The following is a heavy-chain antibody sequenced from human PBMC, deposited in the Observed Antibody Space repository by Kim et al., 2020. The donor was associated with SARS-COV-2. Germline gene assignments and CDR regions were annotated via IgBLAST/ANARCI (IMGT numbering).Heavy chain of an antibody. V-gene: IGHV4-39*07. J-gene: IGHJ5*02. Sequence: SETLSLTCTVSGGSISSSSYYWGWIRQPPGKGLEWIGSIYYSGSTYYNPSLKSRVTISVDTSKNQFSLKLSSVTAADTAVYYCARALPYGDYVLSHEGWFDPWGQGTLVTVSS. CDR3: ARALPYGDYVLSHEGWFDP. CDR2: IYYSGST. CDR1: GGSISSSSYY. D-gene: IGHD4-17*01.